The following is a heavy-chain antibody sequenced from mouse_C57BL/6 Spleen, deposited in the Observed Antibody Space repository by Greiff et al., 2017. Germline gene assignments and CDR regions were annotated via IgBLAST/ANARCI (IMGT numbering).Heavy chain of an antibody. J-gene: IGHJ2*01. V-gene: IGHV1-42*01. CDR1: GYSFTGYY. CDR2: INPSTGGT. CDR3: ARRATVVVGDY. Sequence: VQLKESGPELVKPGASVKISCKASGYSFTGYYMNWVKQSPEKSLEWIGEINPSTGGTTYNQKFKAKATLTVDKSSSTAYMQLKSLTSEDSAVYYCARRATVVVGDYWGQGTTLTVSS. D-gene: IGHD1-1*01.